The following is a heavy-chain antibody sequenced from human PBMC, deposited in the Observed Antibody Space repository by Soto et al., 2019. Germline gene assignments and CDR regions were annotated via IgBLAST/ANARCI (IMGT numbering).Heavy chain of an antibody. V-gene: IGHV1-18*01. D-gene: IGHD6-13*01. CDR3: ARGTQRGSSWYYFDY. CDR1: GYTFTSYG. Sequence: ASVKVSCKASGYTFTSYGISWVRQAPGQGLEWMGWISAYNGNTNYAQKLQGRVTMTTDESTSTAYMELSSLRSEDTAVYYCARGTQRGSSWYYFDYWGQGTLVTVSS. J-gene: IGHJ4*02. CDR2: ISAYNGNT.